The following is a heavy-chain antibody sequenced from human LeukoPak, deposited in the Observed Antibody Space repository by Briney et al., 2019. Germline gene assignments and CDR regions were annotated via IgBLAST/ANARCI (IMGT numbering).Heavy chain of an antibody. CDR2: ISAYNGNT. D-gene: IGHD3-10*01. CDR1: GYTFTSYG. Sequence: ASVKVSCKASGYTFTSYGISWVRQAPGQGLEWMGWISAYNGNTNYAQKLQGRVTMTTDTSTSTAYMELRSLRSDDTAVYYCARTMVRGVIYYYYMDVWGKGTTVTISS. V-gene: IGHV1-18*01. J-gene: IGHJ6*03. CDR3: ARTMVRGVIYYYYMDV.